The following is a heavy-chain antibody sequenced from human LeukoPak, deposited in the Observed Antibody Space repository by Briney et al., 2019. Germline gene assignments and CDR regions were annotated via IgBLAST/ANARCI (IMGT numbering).Heavy chain of an antibody. D-gene: IGHD1-14*01. Sequence: PGGSLRLSCAASGITVSNNYMSWVRQAPGKGLEWVSISYSDSNTNYADSVKGRFTISRVTSQNTLSLQMNSLRAEDTAVYYCVRKNRDFNAAFDIWGQGTVVTVSS. V-gene: IGHV3-53*01. CDR1: GITVSNNY. CDR2: SYSDSNT. J-gene: IGHJ3*02. CDR3: VRKNRDFNAAFDI.